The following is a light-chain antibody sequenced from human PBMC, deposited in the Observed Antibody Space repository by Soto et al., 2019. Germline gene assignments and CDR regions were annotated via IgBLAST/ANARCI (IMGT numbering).Light chain of an antibody. CDR3: QQLNR. V-gene: IGKV1-9*01. CDR2: AAS. Sequence: IQLTQSPSSLSASVGDRVTITCRASQGISSYLAWYQQKPGKAPKLLIYAASTLESGVPSRFSGSGSGKDFTLTITRLQPEDFATYYCQQLNRFGQGTKVDIK. J-gene: IGKJ2*01. CDR1: QGISSY.